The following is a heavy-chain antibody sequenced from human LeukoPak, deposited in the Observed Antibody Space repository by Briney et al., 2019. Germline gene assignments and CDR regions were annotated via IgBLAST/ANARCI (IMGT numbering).Heavy chain of an antibody. Sequence: ASVKVSCKASGYTFTSYYMHWVRQAPGQGLEWMGIINPSGGSTSYAQKFQGRVTMTRDTSTSTVYMELSSLRSEDTAVYYCAREPVSSGSYWSYENYYMDVWGKGTTVIVSS. CDR2: INPSGGST. CDR3: AREPVSSGSYWSYENYYMDV. CDR1: GYTFTSYY. J-gene: IGHJ6*03. D-gene: IGHD1-26*01. V-gene: IGHV1-46*01.